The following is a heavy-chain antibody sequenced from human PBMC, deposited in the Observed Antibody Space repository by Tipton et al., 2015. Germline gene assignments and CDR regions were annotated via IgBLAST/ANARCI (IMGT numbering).Heavy chain of an antibody. V-gene: IGHV3-48*02. Sequence: SLRLSCAASGFTFSNYGMHWVRQAPGKGLEWVSYISSSSSTIYYADSVKGRFTISRDNAKNSLYLQMNSLRDEDTAVYYCARPSVTTNYYGMDVWGQGTTVTVSS. D-gene: IGHD4-17*01. CDR2: ISSSSSTI. J-gene: IGHJ6*02. CDR1: GFTFSNYG. CDR3: ARPSVTTNYYGMDV.